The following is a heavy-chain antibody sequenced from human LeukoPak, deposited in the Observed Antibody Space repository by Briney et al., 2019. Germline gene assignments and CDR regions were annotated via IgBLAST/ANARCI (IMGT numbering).Heavy chain of an antibody. D-gene: IGHD1-14*01. CDR1: GYTFTNSW. V-gene: IGHV5-51*01. CDR3: EILNHPNGRVY. Sequence: SSESLKIPCQGFGYTFTNSWIGWVRQPPRKGLEWMAIIYARNSDTKYPPSFQAQVSISTDSSNSTAYLQSSSLQASDTAIYYCEILNHPNGRVYWGEGTPDTVSS. J-gene: IGHJ4*02. CDR2: IYARNSDT.